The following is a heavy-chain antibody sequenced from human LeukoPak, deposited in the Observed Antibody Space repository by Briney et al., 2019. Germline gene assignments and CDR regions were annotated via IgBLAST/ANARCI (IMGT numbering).Heavy chain of an antibody. CDR1: GFTFSSYS. D-gene: IGHD3-22*01. V-gene: IGHV3-21*04. Sequence: GGSLRLSCAASGFTFSSYSMNWVRQAPGKGLEWVSSISSSSYIYYADSVKGRFTISRDNSKNTLYLQMNSLRAEDTAVYYCARDSTYYYDSSGLDAFDIWGQGTMVTVSS. J-gene: IGHJ3*02. CDR3: ARDSTYYYDSSGLDAFDI. CDR2: ISSSSYI.